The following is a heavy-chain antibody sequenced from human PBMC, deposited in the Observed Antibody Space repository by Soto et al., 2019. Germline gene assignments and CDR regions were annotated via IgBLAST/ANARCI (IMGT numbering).Heavy chain of an antibody. CDR1: GFTFSSYA. CDR3: ARDRLGRVVKTFYYYYGMDV. Sequence: GGSLRLSCAASGFTFSSYAMHWVRQAPGKGLEWVAVISYDGSNKYYADSVKGRFTISRDNSKNTLYLQMNSLRAEDTAVYYCARDRLGRVVKTFYYYYGMDVWGQGTTVTVSS. V-gene: IGHV3-30-3*01. CDR2: ISYDGSNK. J-gene: IGHJ6*02. D-gene: IGHD2-15*01.